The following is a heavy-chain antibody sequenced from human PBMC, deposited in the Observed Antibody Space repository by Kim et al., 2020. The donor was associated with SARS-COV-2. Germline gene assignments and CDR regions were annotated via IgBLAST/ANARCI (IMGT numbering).Heavy chain of an antibody. J-gene: IGHJ4*02. Sequence: YVDSVKGLFTMSRDNAKNSLYLQMSSLSTEDTAIYYCAALDTVQVPGGIWGQGTLVTVSS. D-gene: IGHD3-10*01. CDR3: AALDTVQVPGGI. V-gene: IGHV3-7*01.